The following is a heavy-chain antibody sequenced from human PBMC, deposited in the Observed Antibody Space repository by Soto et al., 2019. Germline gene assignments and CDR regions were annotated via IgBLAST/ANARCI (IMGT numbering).Heavy chain of an antibody. Sequence: GGSLRLSCAASGFTFSSYAMSWVRQAPGKGLEWVSAISGSGGSTYYADSVKGRFTISRDNSKNTLYLQMNSLRAEDTAVYYCAMSRGTTRVRDDYFDYWCQGTLVTVSS. J-gene: IGHJ4*02. V-gene: IGHV3-23*01. D-gene: IGHD3-10*01. CDR2: ISGSGGST. CDR3: AMSRGTTRVRDDYFDY. CDR1: GFTFSSYA.